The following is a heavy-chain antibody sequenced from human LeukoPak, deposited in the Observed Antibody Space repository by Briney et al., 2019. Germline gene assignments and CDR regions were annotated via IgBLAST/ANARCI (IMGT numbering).Heavy chain of an antibody. Sequence: PGGSLRLSCATSGFTFSTYTMNWVRQAPGKGLEWVSYISSSSGTIYYADSVKGRFTISRDNAKNSLYLQMNSLRAEDTAVYYCAREWRGASDYWGQGTLVTVSS. J-gene: IGHJ4*02. D-gene: IGHD4/OR15-4a*01. CDR1: GFTFSTYT. CDR3: AREWRGASDY. CDR2: ISSSSGTI. V-gene: IGHV3-48*01.